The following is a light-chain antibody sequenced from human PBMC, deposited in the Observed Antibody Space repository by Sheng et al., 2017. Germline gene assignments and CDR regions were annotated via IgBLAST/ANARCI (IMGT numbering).Light chain of an antibody. V-gene: IGKV3-15*01. CDR1: QSVSSN. CDR2: GAS. CDR3: QQYNNWPPGT. J-gene: IGKJ2*01. Sequence: EIEMTQSPATLSVSPGERATLSCRASQSVSSNLALYQQKPGQAPRLLIYGASTRATGIAARFSGSGSGTEFTLTISSLQSEDFAVYYCQQYNNWPPGTFGQGTKLEI.